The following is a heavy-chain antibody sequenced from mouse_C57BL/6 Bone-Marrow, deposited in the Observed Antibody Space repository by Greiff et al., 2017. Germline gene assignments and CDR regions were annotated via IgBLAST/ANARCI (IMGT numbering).Heavy chain of an antibody. CDR2: ISSGSSTI. V-gene: IGHV5-17*01. J-gene: IGHJ1*03. Sequence: EVQGVESGGGLVKPGGSLKLSCAASGFTFSDYGMHWVRQAPEKGLEWVAYISSGSSTIYYADTVKGRFTISRDNAKNTLFMHMTSLRSEDTAMYYCAREYYYGSRDWYFDVWGTGTTVTVSS. D-gene: IGHD1-1*01. CDR1: GFTFSDYG. CDR3: AREYYYGSRDWYFDV.